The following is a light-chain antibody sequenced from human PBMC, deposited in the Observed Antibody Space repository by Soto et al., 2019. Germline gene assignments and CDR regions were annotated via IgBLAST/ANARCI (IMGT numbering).Light chain of an antibody. J-gene: IGKJ3*01. Sequence: EIVMTQSPATLSVSPGEGATLSCSASQSVSINLAWYQQKPGQAPRLLIYGSYTRATGIPARLSGTGSGADFTLSITSLQSDEFAVYYCKPYNNWCLTLGPGTKVY. CDR1: QSVSIN. CDR3: KPYNNWCLT. CDR2: GSY. V-gene: IGKV3-15*01.